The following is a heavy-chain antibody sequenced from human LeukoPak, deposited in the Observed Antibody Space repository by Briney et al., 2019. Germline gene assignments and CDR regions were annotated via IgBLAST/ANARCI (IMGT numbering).Heavy chain of an antibody. CDR3: ASGDHRGGDYSSGN. D-gene: IGHD4-17*01. J-gene: IGHJ4*02. Sequence: ASVKVSCKASGYRFTDYYMHWVRQAPGQGREWMGWINPINGDTIYAQKFRGRVTVTRDTSITTAYMELSRLRSDDTAVYYCASGDHRGGDYSSGNWGQGTLVTVSS. V-gene: IGHV1-2*02. CDR1: GYRFTDYY. CDR2: INPINGDT.